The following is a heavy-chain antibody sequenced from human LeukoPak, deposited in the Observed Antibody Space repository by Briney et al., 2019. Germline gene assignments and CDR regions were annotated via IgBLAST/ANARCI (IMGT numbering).Heavy chain of an antibody. D-gene: IGHD1-14*01. CDR2: INPNSGGT. CDR3: ARDLNRSYHFDY. Sequence: ASVRVSCKASGYTFTGYYMHWVRQAPGQGLEWMGWINPNSGGTNYAQKFQGWVTMTRDTSISTAYMELSRLRSDDTAVYYCARDLNRSYHFDYWGQGTLVTVSS. V-gene: IGHV1-2*04. CDR1: GYTFTGYY. J-gene: IGHJ4*02.